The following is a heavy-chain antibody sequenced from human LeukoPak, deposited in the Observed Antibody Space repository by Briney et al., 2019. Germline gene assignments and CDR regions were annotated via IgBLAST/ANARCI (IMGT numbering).Heavy chain of an antibody. D-gene: IGHD2-15*01. J-gene: IGHJ4*02. CDR3: ARAGYCSGGSCYFDY. CDR2: IDTDGSST. CDR1: GFTFGSYW. Sequence: GGSLRLSCAAYGFTFGSYWMHWVRQAPGKGLVWVPRIDTDGSSTSDADSVRGRVTISRDNAKNTLYLQMDSLGADDTAVYYCARAGYCSGGSCYFDYWGQGTQVIVSS. V-gene: IGHV3-74*01.